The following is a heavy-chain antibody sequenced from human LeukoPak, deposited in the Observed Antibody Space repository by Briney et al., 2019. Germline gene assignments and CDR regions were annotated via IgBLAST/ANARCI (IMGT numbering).Heavy chain of an antibody. J-gene: IGHJ5*02. CDR3: ARHSSSWMWFDP. Sequence: SETLSFTCTVSGGSISSYYWSWIRQPPGKGLEWIGYIYTSGSTNYNPSLKSRVTISVDTSKNQFSLKLSSVTAADTAVYYCARHSSSWMWFDPWGQGTLVTVSS. D-gene: IGHD6-13*01. CDR1: GGSISSYY. V-gene: IGHV4-4*09. CDR2: IYTSGST.